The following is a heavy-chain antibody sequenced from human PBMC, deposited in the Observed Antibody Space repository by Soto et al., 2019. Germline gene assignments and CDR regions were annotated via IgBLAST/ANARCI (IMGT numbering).Heavy chain of an antibody. CDR3: VRAPEQRPFDY. D-gene: IGHD6-25*01. CDR2: INNDGSSV. CDR1: GFTLSDNW. J-gene: IGHJ4*02. V-gene: IGHV3-74*03. Sequence: EVERVESGGGLAQPGGSLRLSCAASGFTLSDNWIHWIRRAPGKGLVWVSRINNDGSSVTYADSVKGRFTLSRDNAKNTWFLQMDSLRVEDTAMYYCVRAPEQRPFDYWGQGTLVTVSS.